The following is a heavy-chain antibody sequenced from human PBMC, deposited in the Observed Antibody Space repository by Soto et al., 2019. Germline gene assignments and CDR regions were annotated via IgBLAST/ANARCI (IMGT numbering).Heavy chain of an antibody. D-gene: IGHD1-26*01. CDR2: MNPNSGNT. J-gene: IGHJ3*02. Sequence: GXSVKVSCTASGYSFTSYDINWVRQATGQGLEWMGWMNPNSGNTGYAQKFQGRVTMTRNTSISTAYMELSSLRSEDTAVYYCAHAMVGVPTAAFDIWGQGTMVTVSS. V-gene: IGHV1-8*01. CDR1: GYSFTSYD. CDR3: AHAMVGVPTAAFDI.